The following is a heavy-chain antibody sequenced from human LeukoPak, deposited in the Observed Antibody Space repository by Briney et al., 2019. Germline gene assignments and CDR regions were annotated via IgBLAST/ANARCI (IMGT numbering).Heavy chain of an antibody. CDR2: VRGSDAGT. CDR1: GVTFSSYA. CDR3: AKNRGGSYYSGSDY. D-gene: IGHD1-26*01. J-gene: IGHJ4*02. V-gene: IGHV3-23*01. Sequence: GGSLRLSCAASGVTFSSYAMNWGRQAPGKGLEWVSAVRGSDAGTSYADSVKGRFTISRDNSKNTLYLQMNSLRAEDTAVYCGAKNRGGSYYSGSDYWGQGTLVTVSS.